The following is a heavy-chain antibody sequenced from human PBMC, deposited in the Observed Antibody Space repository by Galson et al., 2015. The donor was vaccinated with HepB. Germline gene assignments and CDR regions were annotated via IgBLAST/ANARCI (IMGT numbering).Heavy chain of an antibody. J-gene: IGHJ4*02. D-gene: IGHD1-26*01. V-gene: IGHV1-46*01. CDR2: INPSGGST. Sequence: SCKASGYIFTSSYIHWARQAPGQGLEWMGLINPSGGSTSFAQKFQGRVTMTRDTSTSTVYMELSSLRSEDTAVYYCARISGSNDYRDYWGQGTLVTVSS. CDR3: ARISGSNDYRDY. CDR1: GYIFTSSY.